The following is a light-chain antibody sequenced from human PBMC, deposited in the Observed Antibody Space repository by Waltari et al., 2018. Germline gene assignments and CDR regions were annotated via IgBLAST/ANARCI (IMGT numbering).Light chain of an antibody. Sequence: QSALTQPASVSGSPGQSITISCTGTSSDVGSYHLVSWYQQHPGKAPKLMIYEGSKRPSGVSNRFSGSKSGNTASLTISGLQAEDEADYYCCSYAGSSTPYWVFGGGTKLTVL. CDR1: SSDVGSYHL. CDR2: EGS. CDR3: CSYAGSSTPYWV. J-gene: IGLJ3*02. V-gene: IGLV2-23*01.